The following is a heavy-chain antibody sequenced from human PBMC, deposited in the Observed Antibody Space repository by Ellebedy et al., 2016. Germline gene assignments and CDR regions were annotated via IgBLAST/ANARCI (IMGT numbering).Heavy chain of an antibody. CDR1: GFTFSSYS. CDR3: ARDQPFPRGYSGYYKAFDI. J-gene: IGHJ3*02. Sequence: GGSLRLSXAASGFTFSSYSMNWVRQAPGKGLEWVSYISSSSSTIYYADSVKGRFTISRDNAKNSLYLQMNSLRDEDTAVYYCARDQPFPRGYSGYYKAFDIWGQGTMVTVSS. V-gene: IGHV3-48*02. CDR2: ISSSSSTI. D-gene: IGHD5-12*01.